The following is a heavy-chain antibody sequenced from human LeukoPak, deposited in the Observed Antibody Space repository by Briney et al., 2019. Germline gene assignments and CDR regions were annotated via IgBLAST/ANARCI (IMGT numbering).Heavy chain of an antibody. V-gene: IGHV4-39*07. CDR3: ARGDSSSWYYFDY. CDR2: MYYSGST. CDR1: GGSISSSSYY. J-gene: IGHJ4*02. D-gene: IGHD6-13*01. Sequence: SETLSLTCTVSGGSISSSSYYWGWIRQPPGKGLEWIGSMYYSGSTYYNPSLKSRVTISVDTSKNQFSLEMSSVTAADTAVYYCARGDSSSWYYFDYWGQGTLVTVSS.